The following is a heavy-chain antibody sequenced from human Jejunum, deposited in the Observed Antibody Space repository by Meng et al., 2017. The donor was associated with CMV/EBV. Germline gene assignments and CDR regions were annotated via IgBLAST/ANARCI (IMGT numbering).Heavy chain of an antibody. D-gene: IGHD4-17*01. J-gene: IGHJ2*01. CDR3: ARDALREGYFDL. V-gene: IGHV4-39*07. CDR1: GGSISSTSYY. Sequence: QVQLQASGPGLVKASETLSLTCTVSGGSISSTSYYWVWIRQPPGKGLEWIGGVYYSGNTYYNPSLKSRVTLSVDTSKNQFSLKLNSVTAADTAVYHCARDALREGYFDLWGRDTLVTVSS. CDR2: VYYSGNT.